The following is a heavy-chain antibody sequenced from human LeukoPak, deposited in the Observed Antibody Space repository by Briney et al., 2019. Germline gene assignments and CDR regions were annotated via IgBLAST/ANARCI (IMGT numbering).Heavy chain of an antibody. Sequence: SETLSLTCTVSGGSISNYYWSWIRQPPGKGLEWIGYIYYSGGTNYNPSLRSRVTISVDTSKNQFSLTLSSVTAADTAVYYCATWGVVVTDAFDIWGQGTMVTVSS. CDR3: ATWGVVVTDAFDI. J-gene: IGHJ3*02. CDR1: GGSISNYY. CDR2: IYYSGGT. V-gene: IGHV4-59*01. D-gene: IGHD3-22*01.